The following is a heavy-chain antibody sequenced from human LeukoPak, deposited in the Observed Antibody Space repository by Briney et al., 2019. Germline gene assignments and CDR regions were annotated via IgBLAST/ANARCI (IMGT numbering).Heavy chain of an antibody. CDR2: ISGSGDIT. D-gene: IGHD3-3*01. CDR3: AREKQEGITIFGVVTSIDY. CDR1: GFTFSNYD. Sequence: GGSLRLSCAASGFTFSNYDMNWVRQTPGKGLEWVSGISGSGDITYYADSVKGRFTISRDNAKNSLYLQMNSLRAEDTAVYYCAREKQEGITIFGVVTSIDYWGQGTLVTVSS. V-gene: IGHV3-21*06. J-gene: IGHJ4*02.